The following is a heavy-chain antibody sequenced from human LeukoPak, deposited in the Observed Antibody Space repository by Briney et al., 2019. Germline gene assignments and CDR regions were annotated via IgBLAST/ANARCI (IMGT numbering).Heavy chain of an antibody. V-gene: IGHV3-11*04. D-gene: IGHD2-2*01. Sequence: KPGGSLRLSCAASGFTFSDYYMNWIRQAPGKGLEWVSYISSSGSTISYADSVKGRFTVSRDNAKNSLYLQMNSLRAEDPAVYYCARSILPAANAIDYWGQGTLVTVSS. CDR3: ARSILPAANAIDY. CDR2: ISSSGSTI. J-gene: IGHJ4*02. CDR1: GFTFSDYY.